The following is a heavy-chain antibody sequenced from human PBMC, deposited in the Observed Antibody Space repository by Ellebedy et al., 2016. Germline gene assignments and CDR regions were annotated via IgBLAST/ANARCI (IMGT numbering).Heavy chain of an antibody. J-gene: IGHJ4*02. V-gene: IGHV3-30-3*01. CDR3: ARVWRFSDFDY. CDR1: GFTFRSYA. CDR2: ISYDGSDK. D-gene: IGHD3-3*01. Sequence: GGSLRLSCAASGFTFRSYAMHWVRQAPGKGLEWVALISYDGSDKYYADSVKGRFTISRDNSKDTLYLQMNSLRAEDTAVYYCARVWRFSDFDYWGQGTLVTVSS.